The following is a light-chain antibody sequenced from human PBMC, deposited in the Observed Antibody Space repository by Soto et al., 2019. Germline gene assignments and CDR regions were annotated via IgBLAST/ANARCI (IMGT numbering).Light chain of an antibody. J-gene: IGKJ1*01. CDR2: AAS. CDR3: QQSYSTLGT. Sequence: DIPMTQSPSSLSASVGDRVTITCRASQRISSYLNWYQQKPGKAPKLLIYAASSLQSGVPSRFSGSGSGTDFTLTISSLQPEDFGTYYCQQSYSTLGTFGQGTKVEIK. V-gene: IGKV1-39*01. CDR1: QRISSY.